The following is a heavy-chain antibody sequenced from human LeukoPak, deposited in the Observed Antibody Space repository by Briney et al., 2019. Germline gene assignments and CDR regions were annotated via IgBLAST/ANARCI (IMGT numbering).Heavy chain of an antibody. J-gene: IGHJ4*02. D-gene: IGHD6-6*01. CDR1: GFSLSTSGVG. Sequence: SGPTLVKPTQTLTLTCTFSGFSLSTSGVGVGWIRQPPGKALEWLALIYWNDDKRYSPSLKSRLTITKDTSKNQVVLTMTNMDPVDTATYYCAHTIAAIYFFGYWGQGTLVTVSS. V-gene: IGHV2-5*01. CDR3: AHTIAAIYFFGY. CDR2: IYWNDDK.